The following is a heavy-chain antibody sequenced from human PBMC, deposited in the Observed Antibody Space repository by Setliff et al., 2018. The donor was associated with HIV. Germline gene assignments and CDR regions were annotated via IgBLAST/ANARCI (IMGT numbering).Heavy chain of an antibody. D-gene: IGHD1-26*01. CDR3: TRHRGSFDY. CDR1: GFTFSTYA. Sequence: PGGSLRLSCAASGFTFSTYAMGWVRQAPGKGLEWVSTVGAVGGPTHYAESVKGRFIISRDDSKNMAYLQMNSLRTEDTAIYYCTRHRGSFDYWGLGTLVTVSS. J-gene: IGHJ4*02. V-gene: IGHV3-23*01. CDR2: VGAVGGPT.